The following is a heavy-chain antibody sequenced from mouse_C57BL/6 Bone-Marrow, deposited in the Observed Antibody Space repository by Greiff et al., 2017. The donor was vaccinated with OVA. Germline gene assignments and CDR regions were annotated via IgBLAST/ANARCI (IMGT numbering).Heavy chain of an antibody. V-gene: IGHV1-81*01. J-gene: IGHJ3*01. Sequence: VMLVESGAELARPGASVKLSCKASGYTFTSYGISWVKQRTGQGLEWIGEIYPRSGNTYYNEKFKGKATLTADKSSSTAYMELRSLTSEDSAVYFCARGGYYGSGAYWGQGTLVTVSA. CDR2: IYPRSGNT. CDR1: GYTFTSYG. CDR3: ARGGYYGSGAY. D-gene: IGHD1-1*01.